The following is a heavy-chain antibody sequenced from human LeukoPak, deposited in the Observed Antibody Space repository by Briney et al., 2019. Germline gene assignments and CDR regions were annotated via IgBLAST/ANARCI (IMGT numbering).Heavy chain of an antibody. CDR2: ISSSSSYI. Sequence: PGGSLRLSCAASGFTFSSYSMNWVRQAPGKGLEWVSSISSSSSYIYYADSVKGRFTISRDNAKNSLYLQMNSLRAEDTAVYYCARAVRNYYDSSGYTTDYWGQGILVTVYS. J-gene: IGHJ4*02. CDR1: GFTFSSYS. V-gene: IGHV3-21*01. D-gene: IGHD3-22*01. CDR3: ARAVRNYYDSSGYTTDY.